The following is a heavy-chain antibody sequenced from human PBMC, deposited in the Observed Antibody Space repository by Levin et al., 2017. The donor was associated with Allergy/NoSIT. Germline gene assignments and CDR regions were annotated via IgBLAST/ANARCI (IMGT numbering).Heavy chain of an antibody. D-gene: IGHD2-15*01. CDR3: LIAPEGPCIGGTCSFHS. CDR1: GYTFASNG. J-gene: IGHJ5*01. CDR2: ISPYNGRT. Sequence: ASVKVSCKASGYTFASNGISWVRQAPGQGLEWVGWISPYNGRTDYAQKFQGRVTMTTDTSTSTAYMELRSLRPDATAVFYFLIAPEGPCIGGTCSFHSWGQGTLVNV. V-gene: IGHV1-18*01.